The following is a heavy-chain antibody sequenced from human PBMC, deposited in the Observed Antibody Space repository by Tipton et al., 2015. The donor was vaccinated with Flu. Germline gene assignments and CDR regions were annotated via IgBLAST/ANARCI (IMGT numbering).Heavy chain of an antibody. CDR2: IYHSGST. CDR1: GYSISSGYY. Sequence: TLSLTCTVSGYSISSGYYWGWIRQPPGKGLEWIGSIYHSGSTYYNPSLKSRVTISVDTSKNQFSLKLSSVTAADTAVYYCARAFRAAYYFDYWGQGTLVTVSS. CDR3: ARAFRAAYYFDY. J-gene: IGHJ4*02. V-gene: IGHV4-38-2*02. D-gene: IGHD6-25*01.